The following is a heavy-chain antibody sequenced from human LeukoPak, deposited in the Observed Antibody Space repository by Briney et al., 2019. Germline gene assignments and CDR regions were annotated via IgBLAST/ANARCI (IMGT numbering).Heavy chain of an antibody. D-gene: IGHD6-19*01. J-gene: IGHJ4*02. CDR2: IRSKANSYAT. CDR1: GFTFSGSA. CDR3: TRPYSSGYY. Sequence: GGSLRLSCAASGFTFSGSAMHWVRQAPGKGLEWVGRIRSKANSYATAYAASVKGRFTISRDDSKNTAYLQMNSLKIEDAAVYYCTRPYSSGYYWGQGTLVTVSS. V-gene: IGHV3-73*01.